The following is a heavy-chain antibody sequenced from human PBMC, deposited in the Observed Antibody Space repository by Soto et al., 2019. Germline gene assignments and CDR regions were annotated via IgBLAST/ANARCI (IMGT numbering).Heavy chain of an antibody. Sequence: GGSLRLSCAASGFTFSSYAMSWVRQAPGKGLEWVSAISGSGGSTYYADSVKGRFTISRDNSKNTLYLKMNSLRAVDTAFFYFARAPITFFGVVHDYYYYYGMDVWGQGTTVTVSS. CDR2: ISGSGGST. D-gene: IGHD3-3*01. CDR1: GFTFSSYA. V-gene: IGHV3-23*01. CDR3: ARAPITFFGVVHDYYYYYGMDV. J-gene: IGHJ6*02.